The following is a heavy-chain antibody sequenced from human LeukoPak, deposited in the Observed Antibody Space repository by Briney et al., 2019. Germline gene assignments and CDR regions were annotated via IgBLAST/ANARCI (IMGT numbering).Heavy chain of an antibody. J-gene: IGHJ4*02. CDR3: AKASDFDSSGFPIDVFDF. CDR2: ISGAGGTT. Sequence: GGSLRLSCAASGFTFSTFDMSWVRQDPGKGLQWVSTISGAGGTTLFADSVKGRFSISRDNSNNKVFLQMNSLRVEDTAVYYCAKASDFDSSGFPIDVFDFWGQGLLV. CDR1: GFTFSTFD. D-gene: IGHD3-22*01. V-gene: IGHV3-23*01.